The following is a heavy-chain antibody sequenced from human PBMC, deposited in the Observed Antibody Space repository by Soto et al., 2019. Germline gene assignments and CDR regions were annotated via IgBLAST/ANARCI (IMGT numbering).Heavy chain of an antibody. D-gene: IGHD2-15*01. V-gene: IGHV1-69*01. CDR2: LIPMYGTV. CDR3: ARDLGGCSGGSCRYNWFDP. CDR1: GGTFSSYV. Sequence: QVQLVQSGAEVKKPRSSVKVSCKASGGTFSSYVISWVRQAPGQGPEWMGGLIPMYGTVNYAQKFQDRVTIIADPSTSTAYMELSSLRSEDTAVYYCARDLGGCSGGSCRYNWFDPWGQGTLVTVSS. J-gene: IGHJ5*02.